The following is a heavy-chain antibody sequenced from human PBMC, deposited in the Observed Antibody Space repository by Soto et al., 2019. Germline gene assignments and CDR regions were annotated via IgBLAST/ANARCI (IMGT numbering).Heavy chain of an antibody. CDR1: GFTFSTDA. V-gene: IGHV3-23*01. J-gene: IGHJ4*02. CDR3: AKDRSSGWFFDD. CDR2: ISGSGGTA. Sequence: GGSLRLSCAASGFTFSTDAMTWVRQAPGKGLEWVSCISGSGGTAYYADSVKGRFTISRDNSKGSLFLQMSNVRAEDSAVYYCAKDRSSGWFFDDWGQGTRVTVSS. D-gene: IGHD6-19*01.